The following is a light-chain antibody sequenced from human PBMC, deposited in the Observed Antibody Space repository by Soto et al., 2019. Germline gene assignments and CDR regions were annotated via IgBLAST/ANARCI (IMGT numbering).Light chain of an antibody. CDR1: SSDVGNYNL. J-gene: IGLJ1*01. V-gene: IGLV2-23*02. Sequence: QSVLTQPASVSGSPGQSITISCTGTSSDVGNYNLVSWYQQHPDKAPKLMIYEVSKRPSGVSNRFSGSKSGNAASLTISGLQAEDEADYYCCSYAGSRTFYVFGTGTTVTVL. CDR3: CSYAGSRTFYV. CDR2: EVS.